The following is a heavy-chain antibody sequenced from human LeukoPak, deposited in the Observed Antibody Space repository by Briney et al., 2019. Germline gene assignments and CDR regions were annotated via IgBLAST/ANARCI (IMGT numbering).Heavy chain of an antibody. V-gene: IGHV1-2*02. D-gene: IGHD2-15*01. CDR1: GYTFTGYY. Sequence: VSVKVSCKASGYTFTGYYMHWVRQAPGQGLEWMGWINPNSGGTNYAQKFQGRVTMTRDTSISTAYMELSRLRSDDTAVYYCARVQVGYCSGGSCYLGAFDIWGQGTMVTVSS. CDR3: ARVQVGYCSGGSCYLGAFDI. CDR2: INPNSGGT. J-gene: IGHJ3*02.